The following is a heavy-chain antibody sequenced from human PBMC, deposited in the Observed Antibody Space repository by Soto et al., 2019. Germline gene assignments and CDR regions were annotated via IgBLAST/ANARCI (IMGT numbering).Heavy chain of an antibody. CDR2: ISGSGLTT. D-gene: IGHD3-3*01. CDR3: ARDKLEWPDYYYYGMDV. V-gene: IGHV3-48*03. CDR1: GFTFSSYE. J-gene: IGHJ6*02. Sequence: GSLRLSCAASGFTFSSYEMNWVRQAPGKGLEWISYISGSGLTTYYADSVKGRFTISRDNAKNSLYLQLNSLRAEDTAVYYCARDKLEWPDYYYYGMDVWGQGTTVTVSS.